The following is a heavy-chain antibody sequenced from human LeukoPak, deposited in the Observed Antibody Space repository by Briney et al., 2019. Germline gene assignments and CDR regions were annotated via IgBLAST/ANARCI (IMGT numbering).Heavy chain of an antibody. J-gene: IGHJ4*02. CDR2: INWIGGST. Sequence: GASLRLSCAASGFTFDDYGMSWVRQAPGKGLEWVSGINWIGGSTDYADSVKGRFTISRDNAKNSLYLQMNSLRAEDTALYYCARYYDYGSGSYTFDYWGQGTLVTVSS. D-gene: IGHD3-10*01. CDR3: ARYYDYGSGSYTFDY. CDR1: GFTFDDYG. V-gene: IGHV3-20*04.